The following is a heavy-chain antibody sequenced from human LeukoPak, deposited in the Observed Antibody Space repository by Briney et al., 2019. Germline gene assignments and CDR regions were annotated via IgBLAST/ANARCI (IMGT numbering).Heavy chain of an antibody. CDR3: ARAGVAIFGVAQAPYGMDV. D-gene: IGHD3-3*01. Sequence: GVLRLSCAASGFTVSSNYMSWVRQAPGKGLEWVSVIYSGGSTYYVDSVKGRFTISRHNSKNTLYLQMNSLRAEDTAVDYCARAGVAIFGVAQAPYGMDVWGQGTTATVSS. J-gene: IGHJ6*02. V-gene: IGHV3-53*04. CDR2: IYSGGST. CDR1: GFTVSSNY.